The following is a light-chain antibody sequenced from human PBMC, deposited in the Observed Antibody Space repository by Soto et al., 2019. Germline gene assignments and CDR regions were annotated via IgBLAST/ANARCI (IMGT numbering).Light chain of an antibody. Sequence: QSVLTQPPSVSGAPGQRVTISCTGSSCNIGAGYDVPWYQQLPGTAPRLLIYGKSNRPSGVPDRFSGSKSGNSASLAITGLQAEDEAADSSHSYASSLSVVFGGGTKVTVL. CDR3: HSYASSLSVV. CDR1: SCNIGAGYD. J-gene: IGLJ2*01. CDR2: GKS. V-gene: IGLV1-40*01.